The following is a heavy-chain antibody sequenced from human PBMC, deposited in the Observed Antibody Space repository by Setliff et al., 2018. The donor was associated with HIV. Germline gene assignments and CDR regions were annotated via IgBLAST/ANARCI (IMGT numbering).Heavy chain of an antibody. CDR2: INTVYGNR. CDR1: GYTFTSYV. CDR3: DVGAY. D-gene: IGHD3-9*01. J-gene: IGHJ4*02. Sequence: GASVKVSCKASGYTFTSYVMHWVRQAPGQRLEWIGWINTVYGNRKYSQEFQGRITITKAVLTMTNMDPMDTATYYCVYSRYFDVGAYWGPGILVTVSS. V-gene: IGHV1-3*03.